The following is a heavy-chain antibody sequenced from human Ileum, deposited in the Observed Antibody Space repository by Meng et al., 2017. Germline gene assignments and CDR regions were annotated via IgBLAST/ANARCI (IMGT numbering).Heavy chain of an antibody. V-gene: IGHV4-38-2*01. CDR2: VHHSGRT. J-gene: IGHJ4*02. Sequence: GSLRLSCAVSGYSISSGHYYGWIRQPPGKGLEWIGSVHHSGRTYYNPSLKSRVTMSVDTSKNQVSLKLSSVTAADTAVYYCASPRFALFGDYGFWGQGTLVTVSS. D-gene: IGHD4-17*01. CDR1: GYSISSGHY. CDR3: ASPRFALFGDYGF.